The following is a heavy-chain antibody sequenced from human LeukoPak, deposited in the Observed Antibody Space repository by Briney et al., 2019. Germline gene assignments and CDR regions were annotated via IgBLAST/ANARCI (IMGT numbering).Heavy chain of an antibody. J-gene: IGHJ4*02. D-gene: IGHD1-14*01. CDR1: GGSFSGYY. CDR3: AGLQPHSPLDY. V-gene: IGHV4-34*01. CDR2: INHSGST. Sequence: PSETLSLTCAVYGGSFSGYYWSWIRQPPGKGLEWIGEINHSGSTNYNPSLKSRVTISVDTSKNQLSLKLSSVPAADKAVYYCAGLQPHSPLDYWGQGTLVTVSS.